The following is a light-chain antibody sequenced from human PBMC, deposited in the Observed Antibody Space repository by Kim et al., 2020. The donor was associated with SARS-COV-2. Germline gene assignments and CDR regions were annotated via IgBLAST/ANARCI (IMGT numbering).Light chain of an antibody. V-gene: IGKV2-28*01. CDR2: LGS. CDR3: MQALQTPLT. J-gene: IGKJ4*01. CDR1: QSLLHSNGYNY. Sequence: PASISCRSSQSLLHSNGYNYLDWYLQKPGQSPQLLIYLGSNRASGVPARFSGSGSGTDFTLKISRVEAEDVGVYYCMQALQTPLTFGGGTKVDIK.